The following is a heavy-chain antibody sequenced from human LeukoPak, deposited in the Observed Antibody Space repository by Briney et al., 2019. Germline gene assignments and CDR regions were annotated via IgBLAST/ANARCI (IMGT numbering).Heavy chain of an antibody. CDR3: ARGDTVAARPGRFDY. D-gene: IGHD6-6*01. CDR1: GGSISSSYW. Sequence: SETLSLTCAVSGGSISSSYWWSWVRQPPGKGLEWIGEVYHSGSTNYRPSLKSRVTISVDTSKNQFSLKLSSVTAADTAVYYCARGDTVAARPGRFDYWGQGTLVAVSS. V-gene: IGHV4-4*02. CDR2: VYHSGST. J-gene: IGHJ4*02.